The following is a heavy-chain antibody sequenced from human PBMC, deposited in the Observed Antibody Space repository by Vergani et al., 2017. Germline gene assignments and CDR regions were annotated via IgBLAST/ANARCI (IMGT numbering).Heavy chain of an antibody. CDR1: GASISSGDSY. J-gene: IGHJ4*02. D-gene: IGHD5-12*01. V-gene: IGHV4-30-4*08. CDR2: IVHTGAS. Sequence: QVQLQESGPGVVKPSQPLSLTFSVFGASISSGDSYWSWIRQTPGKGLEWIGYIVHTGASYYNPSLRSRLSIALDTSRNQFSLKLTSVTGEGTAVYFWAREELRFSRTLDSWGQGTQVTVSS. CDR3: AREELRFSRTLDS.